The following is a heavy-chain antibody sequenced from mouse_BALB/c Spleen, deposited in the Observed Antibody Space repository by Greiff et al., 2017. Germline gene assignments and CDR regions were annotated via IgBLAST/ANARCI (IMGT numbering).Heavy chain of an antibody. J-gene: IGHJ2*01. D-gene: IGHD2-14*01. CDR2: ISSGGST. CDR3: ARPYRYDEDYFDY. V-gene: IGHV5-6-5*01. Sequence: EVHLVESGGDLVKPGGSLKLSCAASGFTFSSYGMSWVRQTPDKRLEWVATISSGGSTYYPDSVKGRFTISRDNARNILYLQMSSLRSEDTAMYYCARPYRYDEDYFDYWGQGTTRTVSS. CDR1: GFTFSSYG.